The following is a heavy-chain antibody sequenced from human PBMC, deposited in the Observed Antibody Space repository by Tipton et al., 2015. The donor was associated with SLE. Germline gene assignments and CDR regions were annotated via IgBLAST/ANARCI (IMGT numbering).Heavy chain of an antibody. J-gene: IGHJ6*02. CDR2: ISSNGGST. CDR3: ARGGLTMIKTLYGMDV. V-gene: IGHV3-64*01. Sequence: SLRLSCAASGLSFSSYAMHWVRQAPGKGLEYVSAISSNGGSTYYANSVKGRFTISRDNSKNTLYLQMNSLRAEDTAVYYCARGGLTMIKTLYGMDVWGQGTTVTVSS. D-gene: IGHD3-22*01. CDR1: GLSFSSYA.